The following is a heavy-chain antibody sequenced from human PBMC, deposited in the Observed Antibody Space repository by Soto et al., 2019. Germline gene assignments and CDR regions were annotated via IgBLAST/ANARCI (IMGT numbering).Heavy chain of an antibody. J-gene: IGHJ4*02. CDR1: GFTFSSYG. CDR3: ARGPRGYDPRGNFDY. V-gene: IGHV3-33*01. D-gene: IGHD5-12*01. CDR2: IWYDGSNK. Sequence: QVQLVEWGGGVVQPGRSLRLSCAASGFTFSSYGMHWVRQAPGKGLEWVAVIWYDGSNKYYADSVKGRFTISRDNSKNTLYLQMNSLRAEDTAVYYCARGPRGYDPRGNFDYWGQGTLVTVSS.